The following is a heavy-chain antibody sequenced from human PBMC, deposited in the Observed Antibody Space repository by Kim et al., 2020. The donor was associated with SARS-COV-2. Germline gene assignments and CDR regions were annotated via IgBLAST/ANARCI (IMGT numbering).Heavy chain of an antibody. CDR3: ARDRYYDSSGYVIYYGM. CDR1: GFTFSSYA. CDR2: ISYDGSNK. Sequence: GGSLRLSCAASGFTFSSYAMHWVRQAPGKGLEWVAVISYDGSNKYYADSVKGRFTISRDNSKNTLYLQMNSLRAEDTAVYYCARDRYYDSSGYVIYYGM. D-gene: IGHD3-22*01. J-gene: IGHJ6*01. V-gene: IGHV3-30-3*01.